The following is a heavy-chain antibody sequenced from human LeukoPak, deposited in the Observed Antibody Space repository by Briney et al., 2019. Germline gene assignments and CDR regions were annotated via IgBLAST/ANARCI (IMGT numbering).Heavy chain of an antibody. CDR2: IYYSGST. CDR1: GGSFSSGSYY. J-gene: IGHJ4*02. V-gene: IGHV4-61*01. D-gene: IGHD2-2*01. CDR3: ARAVVPAASYFDY. Sequence: SETLSLTCTVSGGSFSSGSYYWSWIRQPPGKGLEWIGYIYYSGSTNYNPSLKSRVTISVDTSKNQFSLKLSSVTAADTAVYYCARAVVPAASYFDYWGQGTLVTVSS.